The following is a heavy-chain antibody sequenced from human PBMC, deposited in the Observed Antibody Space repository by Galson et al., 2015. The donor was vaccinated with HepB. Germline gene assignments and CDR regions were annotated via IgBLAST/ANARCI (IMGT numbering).Heavy chain of an antibody. V-gene: IGHV3-53*01. CDR2: IYSGGST. J-gene: IGHJ4*02. CDR1: GFSVSSNY. CDR3: AKGANSGYDYPFDY. Sequence: SLILSCAASGFSVSSNYMSWVRQAPGKGLEWVSVIYSGGSTYYADSVKGRFTISRDNSKNTLYLQMNSLRVEDTAVYYCAKGANSGYDYPFDYWGQGTRVTVSS. D-gene: IGHD5-12*01.